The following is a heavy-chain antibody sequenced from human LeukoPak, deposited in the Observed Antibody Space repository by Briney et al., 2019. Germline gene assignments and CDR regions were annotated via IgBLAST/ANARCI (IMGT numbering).Heavy chain of an antibody. CDR1: GGSISSGSYY. V-gene: IGHV4-61*02. CDR3: ARSHSSGPYYYYYYYMDV. J-gene: IGHJ6*03. CDR2: IYTSGST. D-gene: IGHD3-22*01. Sequence: SETLSLTCTVSGGSISSGSYYWSWIRQPAGKGLEWIGRIYTSGSTNYNPSLKSRVTISVDTSKNQFSLKLSSVTAADTAVYYCARSHSSGPYYYYYYYMDVWGKGTTVTISS.